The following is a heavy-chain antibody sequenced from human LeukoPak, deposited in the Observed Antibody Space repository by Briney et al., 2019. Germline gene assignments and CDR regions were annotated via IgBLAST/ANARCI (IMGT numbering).Heavy chain of an antibody. Sequence: SGTLSLTCAVSGGSIISTNWWSWVRQPPGKGLEWIGEIYHSGSTNYNPPLKSRVTISVEKSKDQFSLKLSSVTAADTAVYYCATENYYDSSGSSYWGQGTLVTVSS. CDR1: GGSIISTNW. CDR2: IYHSGST. J-gene: IGHJ4*02. D-gene: IGHD3-22*01. V-gene: IGHV4-4*02. CDR3: ATENYYDSSGSSY.